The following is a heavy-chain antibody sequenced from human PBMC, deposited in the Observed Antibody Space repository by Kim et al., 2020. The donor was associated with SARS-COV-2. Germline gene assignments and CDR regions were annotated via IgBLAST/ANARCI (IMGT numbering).Heavy chain of an antibody. CDR2: IRRNSDGATT. D-gene: IGHD6-6*01. CDR3: ASIEYRAGWPLPFFD. Sequence: GGSLRLSCTTSGFNFADYAMSWVRRTPAEGLEWVGFIRRNSDGATTDYAASVKGRFSLSRDDSNTIAYLQMNSLKAEDTAVYYCASIEYRAGWPLPFFD. CDR1: GFNFADYA. J-gene: IGHJ4*01. V-gene: IGHV3-49*04.